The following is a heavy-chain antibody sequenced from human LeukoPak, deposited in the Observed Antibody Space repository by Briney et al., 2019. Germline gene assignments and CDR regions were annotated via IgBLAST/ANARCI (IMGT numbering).Heavy chain of an antibody. D-gene: IGHD3-22*01. Sequence: SVKVSCKASGGTFSSYAISWVRQAPGQGLERMGGIIPIFGTANYAQKFQGRVTITADESTSTAYMELSSLRSEDTAVYYCASRSPSIVVVITFDAFDIWGQGTMVTVSS. CDR1: GGTFSSYA. CDR3: ASRSPSIVVVITFDAFDI. J-gene: IGHJ3*02. CDR2: IIPIFGTA. V-gene: IGHV1-69*13.